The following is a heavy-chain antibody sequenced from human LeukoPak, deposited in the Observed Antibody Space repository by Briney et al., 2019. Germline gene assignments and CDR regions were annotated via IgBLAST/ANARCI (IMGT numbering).Heavy chain of an antibody. D-gene: IGHD3-22*01. J-gene: IGHJ4*02. CDR3: AKADSSGYYPLDY. CDR2: ISGSGGST. CDR1: GFTFSSYA. Sequence: GGSLRLSCAASGFTFSSYAMSWVRQAPGKGPEWVSAISGSGGSTYYADSVKGRFTISRDNSKNTLYLQMNSLRAEDTAVYYCAKADSSGYYPLDYWGQGTLVTVSS. V-gene: IGHV3-23*01.